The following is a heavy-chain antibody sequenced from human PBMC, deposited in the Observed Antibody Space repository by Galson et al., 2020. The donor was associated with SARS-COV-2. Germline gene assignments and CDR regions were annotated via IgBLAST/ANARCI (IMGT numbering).Heavy chain of an antibody. Sequence: GGSLRLSCGASGFTFSNYGMHWVRQAPGKGLEWVAYIRFDGTSEFYADSVKGRFTISRDISKNMVYLQMNSLRPEDTAMYYCAKDPRRLGYCSSSRCYADHYVDYWGQGTLVTVSS. CDR3: AKDPRRLGYCSSSRCYADHYVDY. CDR1: GFTFSNYG. V-gene: IGHV3-30*02. CDR2: IRFDGTSE. J-gene: IGHJ4*02. D-gene: IGHD2-2*01.